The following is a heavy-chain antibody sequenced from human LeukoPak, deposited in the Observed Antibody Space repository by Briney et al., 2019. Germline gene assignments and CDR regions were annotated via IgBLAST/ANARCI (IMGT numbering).Heavy chain of an antibody. CDR3: ARDRRLLWFGPFDY. J-gene: IGHJ4*02. V-gene: IGHV4-34*01. D-gene: IGHD3-10*01. CDR1: GGSFSGYY. Sequence: SETLSLTCAVYGGSFSGYYWSWIRQPPGKGLEWIGEINHSGSTNYNPSLKSRVTISVDTSKNQFSLKLSSVTAADTAVYYCARDRRLLWFGPFDYWGQGTLVTVSS. CDR2: INHSGST.